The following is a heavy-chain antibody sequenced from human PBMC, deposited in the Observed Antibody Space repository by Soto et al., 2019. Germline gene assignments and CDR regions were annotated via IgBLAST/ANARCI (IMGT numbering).Heavy chain of an antibody. CDR2: IGGSGGNR. CDR3: ARVASDYINSVDN. Sequence: EVQLLESGGGLVQPGGSPRLSCAASGFTFNAYAMTWVRQAPGKGLEWVSAIGGSGGNRYYADSVRGRFTISRDNSKDTVDLQMSSLRVEDTAVYYCARVASDYINSVDNWGQGILVTVSS. V-gene: IGHV3-23*01. CDR1: GFTFNAYA. D-gene: IGHD4-4*01. J-gene: IGHJ4*02.